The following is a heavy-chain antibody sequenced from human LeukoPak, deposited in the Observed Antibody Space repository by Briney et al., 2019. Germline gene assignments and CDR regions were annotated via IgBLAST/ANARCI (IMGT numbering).Heavy chain of an antibody. D-gene: IGHD3-16*01. CDR3: ASSSLRGSDAFDI. Sequence: SQTLSLTCAISGDSVSNNNAAWNWIRQPPARGLEWRGRTYYRSKWYTDYAVSVSSRITINPDASKNQFSLQLNSVTPEDTAVYYCASSSLRGSDAFDIWGQGTMVTVSS. J-gene: IGHJ3*02. V-gene: IGHV6-1*01. CDR2: TYYRSKWYT. CDR1: GDSVSNNNAA.